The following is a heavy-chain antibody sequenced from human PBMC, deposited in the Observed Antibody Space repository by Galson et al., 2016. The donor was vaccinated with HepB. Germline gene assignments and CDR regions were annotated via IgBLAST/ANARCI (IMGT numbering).Heavy chain of an antibody. Sequence: QSGAEVKKPGESLKITCKASGYSFSTYWIAWVRQMPGKGLEWMGIINPGDSDTRYSPSFQGQVTISADKSISTAYLGWRSLKTSDTAIYYCARRGSRGYNYALDSWGQGALVTVSS. V-gene: IGHV5-51*01. CDR1: GYSFSTYW. J-gene: IGHJ4*02. D-gene: IGHD3-22*01. CDR2: INPGDSDT. CDR3: ARRGSRGYNYALDS.